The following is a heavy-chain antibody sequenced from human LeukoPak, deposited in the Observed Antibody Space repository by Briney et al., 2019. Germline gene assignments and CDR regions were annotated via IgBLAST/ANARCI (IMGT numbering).Heavy chain of an antibody. J-gene: IGHJ4*02. V-gene: IGHV1-18*01. CDR2: TSPYTGNT. Sequence: EASVKVSCKASGYSFTGYGVSWVRQAPGQGLEWMGWTSPYTGNTDYVHDLRGRITVTADTSTNTVYMELRSLRSDDTAVYYCTREAEDLPGAITFLYWGQGTLVTVSS. D-gene: IGHD2-2*01. CDR3: TREAEDLPGAITFLY. CDR1: GYSFTGYG.